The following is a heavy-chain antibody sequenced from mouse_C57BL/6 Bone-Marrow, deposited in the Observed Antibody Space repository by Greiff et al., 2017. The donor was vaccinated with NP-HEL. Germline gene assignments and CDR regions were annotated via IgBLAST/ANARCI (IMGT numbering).Heavy chain of an antibody. CDR2: SRNKANDYTT. V-gene: IGHV7-1*01. CDR1: GFTFSDFY. Sequence: EVQLVESGGGLVQSGRSLRLSCATSGFTFSDFYMEWVRQAPGKGLEWIAASRNKANDYTTEYSASGKGRFIVSRDTSQSILYLQMNALRAEDTAIYYCARDCTYSPYAMDYWGQGTSVTVSS. CDR3: ARDCTYSPYAMDY. D-gene: IGHD2-12*01. J-gene: IGHJ4*01.